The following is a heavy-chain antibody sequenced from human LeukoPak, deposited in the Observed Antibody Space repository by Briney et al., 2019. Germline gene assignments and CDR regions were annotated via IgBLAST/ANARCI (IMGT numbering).Heavy chain of an antibody. V-gene: IGHV4-4*02. Sequence: PGGSLRLSCAASGFPFSSYWMHWVRQPPGKGLEWIGEIYHSGSTNYNPSLKSRVTISVDKSKNQFSLKLSSVTAADTAVYYCARVSGRITMMYYWGQGTLVTVSS. CDR3: ARVSGRITMMYY. CDR2: IYHSGST. J-gene: IGHJ4*02. D-gene: IGHD3-22*01. CDR1: GFPFSSYW.